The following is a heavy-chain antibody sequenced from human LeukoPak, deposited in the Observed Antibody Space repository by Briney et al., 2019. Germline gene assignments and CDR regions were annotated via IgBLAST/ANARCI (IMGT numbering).Heavy chain of an antibody. D-gene: IGHD3-16*01. CDR2: ISGSGGST. Sequence: GGSLRLSCAASGFTLSSYAMSWVRQAPGKGLEWVSAISGSGGSTYYADSVKGRFTISRDNSKNTLYLQMNSLRAEDTAVYYCAKGITALRLGESLIDYWGQGTLVTVSS. CDR3: AKGITALRLGESLIDY. V-gene: IGHV3-23*01. CDR1: GFTLSSYA. J-gene: IGHJ4*02.